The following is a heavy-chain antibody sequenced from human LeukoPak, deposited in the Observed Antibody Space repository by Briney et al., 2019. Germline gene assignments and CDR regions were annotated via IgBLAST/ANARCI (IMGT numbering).Heavy chain of an antibody. CDR1: GGSMSSYY. CDR3: ARGARAGYNLEPFDY. V-gene: IGHV4-59*08. D-gene: IGHD5-24*01. Sequence: KASETLSLSCTVSGGSMSSYYWSWIRQPPGKGLEWIGYIYYSGSTKYNPSLKSRVTISVDTSKNQFPLKLSSVTAADTAVYYCARGARAGYNLEPFDYWGQGTLVTVSS. CDR2: IYYSGST. J-gene: IGHJ4*02.